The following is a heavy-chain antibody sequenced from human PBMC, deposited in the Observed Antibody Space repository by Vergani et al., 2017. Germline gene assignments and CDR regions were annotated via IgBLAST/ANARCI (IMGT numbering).Heavy chain of an antibody. D-gene: IGHD3-10*01. Sequence: QVQLQESGPGLVEPSETLSLTCAVSGYSIRNGYYWGWIRQPPGKGLEWIGSIYHSGSTHYNPSLKSRVTVSVDTSMNQVSLKLDSVTAADTAVYYCVGTVALWFGETKDGGWFDPWGQGTLVTVTS. CDR3: VGTVALWFGETKDGGWFDP. CDR1: GYSIRNGYY. J-gene: IGHJ5*02. V-gene: IGHV4-38-2*01. CDR2: IYHSGST.